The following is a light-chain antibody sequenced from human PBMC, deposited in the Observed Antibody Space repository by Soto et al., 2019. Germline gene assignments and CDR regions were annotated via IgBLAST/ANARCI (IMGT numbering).Light chain of an antibody. CDR1: QSVSSN. CDR3: QQYNNWPPFT. J-gene: IGKJ3*01. CDR2: GAS. Sequence: EIVMTQSPATLFVSPGERATLSCRASQSVSSNLAWYQQKPGQAPRLLIYGASTRATGIPARFSGSGSGTEFTLTINSLQSEDFAVYYCQQYNNWPPFTFGPGTKVDIK. V-gene: IGKV3-15*01.